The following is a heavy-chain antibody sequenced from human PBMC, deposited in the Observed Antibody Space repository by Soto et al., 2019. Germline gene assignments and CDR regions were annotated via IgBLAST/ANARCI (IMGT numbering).Heavy chain of an antibody. CDR1: GFTFSSYA. Sequence: QVQLVESGGGVVQPGRSLRLSCAASGFTFSSYAMHWVRQAPGKGLEWVAVISYDGSNKYYADSVKGRFTISRDNSKNTLYLQMNSLRAEDTAVYYCARVDGDYGLGHYYYYGMDVWGQGTTVTVSS. V-gene: IGHV3-30-3*01. CDR3: ARVDGDYGLGHYYYYGMDV. D-gene: IGHD4-17*01. CDR2: ISYDGSNK. J-gene: IGHJ6*02.